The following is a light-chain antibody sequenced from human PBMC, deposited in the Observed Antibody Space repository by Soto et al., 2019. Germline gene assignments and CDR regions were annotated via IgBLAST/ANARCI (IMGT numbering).Light chain of an antibody. Sequence: EIVLTQSPGTLSLSPGERATLSCRASQSVSSSYLAWYQQKPGQAPRLLIYGASSRATGIPDRFSGSGSGTVFTLNISRLEPEDFAVYYCQQYGSSPLGQGTTVEIK. J-gene: IGKJ1*01. CDR3: QQYGSSP. CDR1: QSVSSSY. V-gene: IGKV3-20*01. CDR2: GAS.